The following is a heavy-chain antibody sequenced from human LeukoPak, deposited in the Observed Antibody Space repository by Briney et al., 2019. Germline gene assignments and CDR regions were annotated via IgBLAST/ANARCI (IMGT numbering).Heavy chain of an antibody. Sequence: PSETLSLTCAVYGGSFSGYYWSWIRQPPGKGLEWIGETNHSGSTNYNPSLKGRVTISVDTSKNQFSLKLSSVTAADTAVYYCARVPIRSYDPFDYWGQGTLVTVSS. CDR3: ARVPIRSYDPFDY. CDR1: GGSFSGYY. CDR2: TNHSGST. D-gene: IGHD1-26*01. J-gene: IGHJ4*02. V-gene: IGHV4-34*01.